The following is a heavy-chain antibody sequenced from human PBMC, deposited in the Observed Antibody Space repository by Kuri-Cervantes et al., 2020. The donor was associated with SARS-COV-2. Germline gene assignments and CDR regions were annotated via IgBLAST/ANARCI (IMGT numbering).Heavy chain of an antibody. CDR1: GVSFDYRF. V-gene: IGHV1-45*02. CDR3: ARSGPGAISREDGAFDI. J-gene: IGHJ3*02. CDR2: ITPFNGNI. D-gene: IGHD5-24*01. Sequence: SVKVSCKASGVSFDYRFLHWVRQAPGQALEWMGWITPFNGNINYAQRFQDRVTITRDRSMSTAYMELSSLRFEDTAMYYCARSGPGAISREDGAFDIWGQGTMVTVSS.